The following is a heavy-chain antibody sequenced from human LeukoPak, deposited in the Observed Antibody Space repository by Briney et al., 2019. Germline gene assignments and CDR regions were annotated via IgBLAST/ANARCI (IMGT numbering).Heavy chain of an antibody. D-gene: IGHD3-10*01. CDR3: AKIQDPSGTRPPWYFDS. CDR2: ITSVDAT. J-gene: IGHJ4*02. Sequence: GGSLRLSCAASGFTFSSYVMSWVRQAPGKGLEWVSPITSVDATHYADSVKGRFTISRDHSQNTLYLQMNSLRAEDTAIYYCAKIQDPSGTRPPWYFDSWGQGTLVTVSS. V-gene: IGHV3-23*01. CDR1: GFTFSSYV.